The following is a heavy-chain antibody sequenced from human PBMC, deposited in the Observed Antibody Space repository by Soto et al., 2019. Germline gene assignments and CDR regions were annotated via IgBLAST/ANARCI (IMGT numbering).Heavy chain of an antibody. CDR1: GFSLSTSGVG. Sequence: QITLKESGPTLVKPTQTRTLTCTFSGFSLSTSGVGVGWIRQPPGKALEWLALIYWDDDKRYSPSLKSRLTITKEPSKNQVVFTRTNMDPVNTPAYYRQQSRVGGQLDYRAKGPLSTASS. D-gene: IGHD1-26*01. V-gene: IGHV2-5*02. CDR2: IYWDDDK. J-gene: IGHJ4*02. CDR3: QQSRVGGQLDY.